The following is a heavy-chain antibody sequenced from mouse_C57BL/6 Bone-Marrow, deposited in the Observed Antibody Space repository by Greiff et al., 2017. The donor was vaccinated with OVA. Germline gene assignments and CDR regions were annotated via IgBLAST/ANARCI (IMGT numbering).Heavy chain of an antibody. CDR3: ARGGWLVLDY. CDR2: INPNNGGT. D-gene: IGHD2-3*01. Sequence: EVHLVESGPELVKPGASVKMSCKASGYTFTDYNMHWVKQSHGKSLEWIGYINPNNGGTSYNQKFKGKATLTVNKSSSTAYMELRSLTSEDSAVYYCARGGWLVLDYWGQGTTLTVSS. V-gene: IGHV1-22*01. J-gene: IGHJ2*01. CDR1: GYTFTDYN.